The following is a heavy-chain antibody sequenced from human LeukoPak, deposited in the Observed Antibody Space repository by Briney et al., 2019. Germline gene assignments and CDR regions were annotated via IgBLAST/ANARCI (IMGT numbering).Heavy chain of an antibody. D-gene: IGHD3-10*01. V-gene: IGHV3-30-3*01. J-gene: IGHJ4*02. CDR1: GFIFSSYA. CDR2: ISYDGSNK. CDR3: ARAANVLLWFGESSQYYFDY. Sequence: PGGSLRLSCAASGFIFSSYAMHWVRQAPGKGLEWVAVISYDGSNKYYADSVKGRFTISRDNSKNTLYLQMNSLRAEDTAVYYCARAANVLLWFGESSQYYFDYWGQGTLVTVSS.